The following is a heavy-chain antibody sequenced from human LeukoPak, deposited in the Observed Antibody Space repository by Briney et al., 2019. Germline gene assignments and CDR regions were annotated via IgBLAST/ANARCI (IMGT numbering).Heavy chain of an antibody. CDR1: GGSISSYY. CDR2: IYYSGST. CDR3: ASHGSGYCFGY. Sequence: SETLSLTCTVSGGSISSYYWSWIRQPPGKGLEWIGYIYYSGSTNYNPSLKSRVTISVDTSKNQFSQKLSSVTAADTAVYYCASHGSGYCFGYWGQGTLVTVSS. J-gene: IGHJ4*02. V-gene: IGHV4-59*01. D-gene: IGHD3-22*01.